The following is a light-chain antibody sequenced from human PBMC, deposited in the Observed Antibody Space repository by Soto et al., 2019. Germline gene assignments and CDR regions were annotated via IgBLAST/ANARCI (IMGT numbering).Light chain of an antibody. CDR1: QNIMRY. J-gene: IGKJ4*01. CDR2: GAS. CDR3: HQSFTTPLT. V-gene: IGKV1-39*01. Sequence: DIQMTQSPSSLSASVGDRVTITCRASQNIMRYLNWYQQKPGKAPNLLIHGASSLQRGVPSRFGGSASGTEFTLTITSLEPEDFATYYCHQSFTTPLTFGGGTTVEI.